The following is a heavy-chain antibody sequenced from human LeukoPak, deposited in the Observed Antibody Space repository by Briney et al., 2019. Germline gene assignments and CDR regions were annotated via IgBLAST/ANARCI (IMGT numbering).Heavy chain of an antibody. CDR1: GGSISSYY. Sequence: SETLSLTCTVSGGSISSYYWSWIRQPPGKGLEWIGYIYYSGSTNYNPSLKSRVTISVDTSKNQFSLKLSSVTAADTAVYYCAREPPESYYFDNWGQGTLVTVSS. CDR2: IYYSGST. V-gene: IGHV4-59*12. J-gene: IGHJ4*02. CDR3: AREPPESYYFDN.